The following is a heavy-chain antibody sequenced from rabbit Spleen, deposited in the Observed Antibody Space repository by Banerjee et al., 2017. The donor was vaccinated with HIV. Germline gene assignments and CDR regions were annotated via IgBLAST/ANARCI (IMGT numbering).Heavy chain of an antibody. D-gene: IGHD8-1*01. Sequence: QSLEESGGDLVKPGASLTLTCTASGVSFSSSSYMCWVRQAPGKGLEWIACIEVGSSDFTYYATWAKGRFTISKTSSTTVTLQVTRLTAADTATYFCARDSGSSFSSYGMDLWGQGTLVTVS. CDR3: ARDSGSSFSSYGMDL. CDR2: IEVGSSDFT. V-gene: IGHV1S40*01. CDR1: GVSFSSSSY. J-gene: IGHJ6*01.